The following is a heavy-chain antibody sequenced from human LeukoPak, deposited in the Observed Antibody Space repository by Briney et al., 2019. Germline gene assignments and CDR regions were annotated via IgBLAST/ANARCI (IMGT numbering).Heavy chain of an antibody. Sequence: PGGSLRLSCAASGFTFSNAWMSWVRQAPGKGLEWVGRIKSKTGGETTDYAAPVKGRFTISRDDSKNTLYLQMNSLKIEDTALYYCTTSMDVWGQGTTVTVSS. J-gene: IGHJ6*02. CDR2: IKSKTGGETT. V-gene: IGHV3-15*01. CDR3: TTSMDV. CDR1: GFTFSNAW.